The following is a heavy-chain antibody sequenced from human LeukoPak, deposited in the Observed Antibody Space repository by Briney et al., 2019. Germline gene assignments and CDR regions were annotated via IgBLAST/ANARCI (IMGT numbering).Heavy chain of an antibody. CDR2: ISYDGSNK. V-gene: IGHV3-30*03. CDR3: ARSMAMVRGVMRSYYYGMDV. D-gene: IGHD3-10*01. Sequence: GGSLRLSCAASGFTFSSYGMHWVRQAPGKGLEWVAVISYDGSNKYYADSVKGRFTISRDNSKNTLYLQMNSLRAEDRAVYYCARSMAMVRGVMRSYYYGMDVWGQGTTVTVSS. CDR1: GFTFSSYG. J-gene: IGHJ6*02.